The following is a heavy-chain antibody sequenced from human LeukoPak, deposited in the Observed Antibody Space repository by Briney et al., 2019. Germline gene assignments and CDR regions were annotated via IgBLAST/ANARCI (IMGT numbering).Heavy chain of an antibody. J-gene: IGHJ4*02. V-gene: IGHV4-59*01. Sequence: PSETLSLTCTVSGGSISRYYWSWIRQPPGKGLEWIGYIYYSGITNYNPSLKSRVTISVDTSKNQFSLKLSSVTAADTAMYYCARDCQMSGTYSYYFDYWGQGTLVTVSS. CDR2: IYYSGIT. D-gene: IGHD1-26*01. CDR1: GGSISRYY. CDR3: ARDCQMSGTYSYYFDY.